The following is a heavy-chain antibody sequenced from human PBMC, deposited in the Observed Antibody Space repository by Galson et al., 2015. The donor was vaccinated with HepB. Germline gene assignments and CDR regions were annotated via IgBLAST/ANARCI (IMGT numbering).Heavy chain of an antibody. D-gene: IGHD2-15*01. CDR2: ISTSGDST. CDR1: GFTFSSYA. Sequence: SLRLSCAASGFTFSSYAMSWVRQAPGKGLEWVSGISTSGDSTKCADSVKGRFTISRDNSKNTLYLQMNSLRAEATAVYYCAKCVAAATYDPFDYWGQGTLVTVSS. V-gene: IGHV3-23*01. J-gene: IGHJ4*02. CDR3: AKCVAAATYDPFDY.